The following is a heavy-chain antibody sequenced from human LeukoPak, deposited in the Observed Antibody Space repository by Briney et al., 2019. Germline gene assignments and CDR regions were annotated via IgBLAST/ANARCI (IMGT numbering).Heavy chain of an antibody. CDR3: ATDRRYYDILTGDWFDP. V-gene: IGHV1-46*01. CDR2: INPSGGST. D-gene: IGHD3-9*01. CDR1: GYTFTRYY. J-gene: IGHJ5*02. Sequence: ASVKVSCKASGYTFTRYYMYWVRQAPGQGLEWMGIINPSGGSTNYAQKFQGRVTMTEDTSTDTAYMELSSLRSEDTAVYYCATDRRYYDILTGDWFDPWGQGTLVTVSS.